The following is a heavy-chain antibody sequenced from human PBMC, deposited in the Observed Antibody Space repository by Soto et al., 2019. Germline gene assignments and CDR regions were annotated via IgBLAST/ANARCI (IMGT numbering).Heavy chain of an antibody. CDR2: ISYDGSNK. CDR1: GFTFSSYA. J-gene: IGHJ6*02. D-gene: IGHD3-22*01. CDR3: ARDDYYDSSGYYSRPYYYYGMDV. Sequence: GGSLRLSCAASGFTFSSYAMHWVRQAPGKGLEWVAVISYDGSNKYYADSVKGRFTISRDNSKNTLYLQMNSLRAEDTAVYYCARDDYYDSSGYYSRPYYYYGMDVWGQGTTVTVSS. V-gene: IGHV3-30-3*01.